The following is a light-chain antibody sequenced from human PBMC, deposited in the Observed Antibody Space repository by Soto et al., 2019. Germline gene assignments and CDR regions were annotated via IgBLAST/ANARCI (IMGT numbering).Light chain of an antibody. Sequence: EIQITKSPSTLSASVGDRVTITCRASQSISSWLAWYQQKPGKAPKLLIYDASSLESGVPSRFRGSGSGTEFTLTITSLQPDDFATYYCRQYNSYSWTFGQGTKVDIK. J-gene: IGKJ1*01. V-gene: IGKV1-5*01. CDR1: QSISSW. CDR3: RQYNSYSWT. CDR2: DAS.